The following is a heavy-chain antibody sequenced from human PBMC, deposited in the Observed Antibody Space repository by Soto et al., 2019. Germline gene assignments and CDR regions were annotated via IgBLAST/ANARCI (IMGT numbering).Heavy chain of an antibody. CDR2: IYYSGST. D-gene: IGHD3-9*01. Sequence: SETLSLTCTVSGGSISSSSYYWGWIRQPPGKGLEWIGSIYYSGSTYYNPSLKSRVTISVDTSKNQFSLKLSSVTAADTAVYYCARQYYDILTGFDYWGQGTLVTVSS. CDR1: GGSISSSSYY. J-gene: IGHJ4*02. V-gene: IGHV4-39*01. CDR3: ARQYYDILTGFDY.